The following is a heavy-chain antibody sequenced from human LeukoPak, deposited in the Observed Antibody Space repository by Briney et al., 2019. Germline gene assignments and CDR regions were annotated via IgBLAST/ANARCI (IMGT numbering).Heavy chain of an antibody. CDR2: TPYDGSNK. CDR1: GFTFSSDG. D-gene: IGHD6-19*01. Sequence: GGSLRLSCAASGFTFSSDGMHRVRQAPGKGLEWVSFTPYDGSNKYYADSVKGRFTISRDNSKNTLYLQMNSLRAEDTAVYYCAKDLSSGWSFDYWGQGTLVTVSS. V-gene: IGHV3-30*02. CDR3: AKDLSSGWSFDY. J-gene: IGHJ4*02.